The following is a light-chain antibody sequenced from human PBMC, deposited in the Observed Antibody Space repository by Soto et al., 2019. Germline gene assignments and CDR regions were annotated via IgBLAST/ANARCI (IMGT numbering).Light chain of an antibody. CDR3: QQYGSLSWT. Sequence: EIVLAQSPGTLSLSPGESATLSCRASQSVSSNYLAWYQQRPGQAPRLLIYGASTRATGIPDRFSGSGSGTDFTLTISRLEPEDFAVYYCQQYGSLSWTFGQGTKVDIK. V-gene: IGKV3-20*01. CDR1: QSVSSNY. J-gene: IGKJ1*01. CDR2: GAS.